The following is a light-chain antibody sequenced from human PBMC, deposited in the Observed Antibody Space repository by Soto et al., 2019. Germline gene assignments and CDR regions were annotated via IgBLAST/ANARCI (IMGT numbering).Light chain of an antibody. CDR3: QQYNNWPLT. V-gene: IGKV3D-15*01. Sequence: EVVMTQSPDTLSVSPGERATLSCRASQSINKKLVWYQQKPGQGPRLLIHGALTRATGIPDRFSGSGSGTEFTLTISSLQSEDFAVYYCQQYNNWPLTFGGGTKVEIK. J-gene: IGKJ4*01. CDR1: QSINKK. CDR2: GAL.